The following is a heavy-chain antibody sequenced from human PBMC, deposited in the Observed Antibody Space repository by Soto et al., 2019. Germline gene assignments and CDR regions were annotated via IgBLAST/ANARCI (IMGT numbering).Heavy chain of an antibody. D-gene: IGHD2-21*02. Sequence: QVQLVQSGTEVKKPGASVKVSCKASGYSFTNYYMHWVRQAPGQGLEWMGSINAGGGYTTYAQRLQGRVTMTGDTSTSKSRMELSSPRYGDTALYYGARAGAIVLVTGPFDLWGQGTLVGGSS. CDR3: ARAGAIVLVTGPFDL. J-gene: IGHJ5*02. V-gene: IGHV1-46*03. CDR2: INAGGGYT. CDR1: GYSFTNYY.